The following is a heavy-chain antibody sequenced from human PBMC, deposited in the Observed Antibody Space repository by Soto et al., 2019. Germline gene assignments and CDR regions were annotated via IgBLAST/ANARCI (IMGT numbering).Heavy chain of an antibody. CDR3: ARGRGFWSGYSTDDDAFDI. V-gene: IGHV1-18*01. Sequence: ASVKVSCKASGYTFTSNGISWVRQAPGQGLEWMGWISAYNGNTNYAQKLQGRVTMTTDTSTSTAYMELRSLRSDDTAVYYCARGRGFWSGYSTDDDAFDIWGQGTMVTVSS. J-gene: IGHJ3*02. CDR1: GYTFTSNG. D-gene: IGHD3-3*01. CDR2: ISAYNGNT.